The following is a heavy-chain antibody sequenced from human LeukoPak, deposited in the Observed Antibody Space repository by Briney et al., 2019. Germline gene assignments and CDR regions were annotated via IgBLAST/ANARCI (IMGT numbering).Heavy chain of an antibody. CDR1: GGSISSGGYY. J-gene: IGHJ4*02. CDR3: ASSSGYHDY. CDR2: IYYSGST. V-gene: IGHV4-31*03. Sequence: PSETLSLTCTVSGGSISSGGYYWSWIRQHPGKGLEWIGYIYYSGSTYYNPSLNSRVTISVDTSKNQFSLKWSAVTAEETAVYYCASSSGYHDYWGQGTLVTVSS. D-gene: IGHD3-22*01.